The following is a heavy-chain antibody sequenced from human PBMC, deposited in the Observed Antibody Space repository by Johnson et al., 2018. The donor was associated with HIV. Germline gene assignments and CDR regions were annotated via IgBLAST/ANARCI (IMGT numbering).Heavy chain of an antibody. J-gene: IGHJ3*02. CDR1: GFTFDDYA. D-gene: IGHD6-25*01. CDR3: AKLTRLDAFDI. CDR2: LSWNSGSI. Sequence: QLVESGGGLVQPGGSLRLSCAASGFTFDDYAMHWVRQAPGKGLEWVSGLSWNSGSIAYADSVRGRFTISRDNAKNSLYLQMNSLRAEDTALYYCAKLTRLDAFDIWGQGTMVTVSS. V-gene: IGHV3-9*01.